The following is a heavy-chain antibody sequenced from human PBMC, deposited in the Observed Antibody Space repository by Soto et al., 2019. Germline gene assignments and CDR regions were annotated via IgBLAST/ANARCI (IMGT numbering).Heavy chain of an antibody. CDR3: ARTEYSGFLDY. Sequence: QVQLQQWGAGLLKPSETLSLTCAVYGGSFSGYYWSWIRQPPGKGLEWIGEINHSGSTNYNPSLKSRVTISVDTSKNQFSLKLSSVTAADTAVYYCARTEYSGFLDYWCQGTLVTVSS. V-gene: IGHV4-34*01. CDR1: GGSFSGYY. J-gene: IGHJ4*02. CDR2: INHSGST. D-gene: IGHD6-6*01.